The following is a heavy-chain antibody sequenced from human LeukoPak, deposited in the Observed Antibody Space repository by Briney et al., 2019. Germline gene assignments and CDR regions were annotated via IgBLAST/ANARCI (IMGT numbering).Heavy chain of an antibody. J-gene: IGHJ4*02. Sequence: GGSLRLSCAASGFTFSSYWMSWVRQAPGKGLEWVANIKQDGSEKYYVDSVKGRFTISRDNAKNSLYLQMNSLRAEDTAVYYCARSFIWGSYDYFDYWGQGTVVTVSS. D-gene: IGHD7-27*01. CDR3: ARSFIWGSYDYFDY. CDR1: GFTFSSYW. CDR2: IKQDGSEK. V-gene: IGHV3-7*01.